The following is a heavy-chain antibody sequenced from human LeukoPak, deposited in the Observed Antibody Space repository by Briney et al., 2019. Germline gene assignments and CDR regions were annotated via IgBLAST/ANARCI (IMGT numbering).Heavy chain of an antibody. J-gene: IGHJ4*02. CDR2: INHSGST. CDR1: GGSFSGYY. CDR3: ARTHYYDSSGYPLY. D-gene: IGHD3-22*01. V-gene: IGHV4-34*01. Sequence: SETLSLTCAVYGGSFSGYYWSWIRQPPGKGLEWIGEINHSGSTNYNPSLKSRVTISVDTSKNQFSLKLSSVTAADTAEYYCARTHYYDSSGYPLYWGQGTLVTVSS.